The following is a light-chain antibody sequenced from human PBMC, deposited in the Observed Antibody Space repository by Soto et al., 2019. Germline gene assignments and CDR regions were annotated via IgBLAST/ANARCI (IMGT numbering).Light chain of an antibody. V-gene: IGLV2-8*01. CDR3: SSYAGSSNV. Sequence: QSALTQPPSASGSPVQSVAISCTGTSSDVGGYNYVSWYQQHPGKAPKLMIYEVNKPPSGVPDRFSGSKSGNTASLTVSCLQAEDEADYYCSSYAGSSNVFGTGTKLTVL. CDR2: EVN. J-gene: IGLJ1*01. CDR1: SSDVGGYNY.